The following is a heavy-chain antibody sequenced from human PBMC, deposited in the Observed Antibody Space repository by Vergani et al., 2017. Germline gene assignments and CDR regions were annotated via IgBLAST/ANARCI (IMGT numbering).Heavy chain of an antibody. D-gene: IGHD3-3*01. V-gene: IGHV3-7*01. J-gene: IGHJ4*02. CDR1: GFTFSSYW. CDR2: IKQDGSEK. Sequence: EVQLVESGGGLVQPGGSLRLSCAASGFTFSSYWMSWVRQAPGKGLEWVANIKQDGSEKYYVDSVKGRFTISRDNAKNSLYLQMNSLRAEDTAVYYCAREYYDFWSGYYTPFFYLGAHGFDYWGQGTLVTVSS. CDR3: AREYYDFWSGYYTPFFYLGAHGFDY.